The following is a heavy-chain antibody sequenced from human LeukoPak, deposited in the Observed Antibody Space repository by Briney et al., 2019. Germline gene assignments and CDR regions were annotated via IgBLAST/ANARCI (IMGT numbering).Heavy chain of an antibody. CDR3: SRGIDQYKGGNY. CDR2: IHPSGNA. V-gene: IGHV4-34*01. Sequence: SETLSLTCAVFGGSFNNYYLTWIRQPLGKGLEWIGEIHPSGNAYYNPSLKSRVTISLDTSKNQFSLKLSSVTAAGTAVYYCSRGIDQYKGGNYWGQGTPVTVSS. D-gene: IGHD1-1*01. CDR1: GGSFNNYY. J-gene: IGHJ4*02.